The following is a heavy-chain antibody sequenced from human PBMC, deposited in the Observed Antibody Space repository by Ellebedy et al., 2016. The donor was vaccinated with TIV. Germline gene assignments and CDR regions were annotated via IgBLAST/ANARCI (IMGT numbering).Heavy chain of an antibody. V-gene: IGHV5-51*01. D-gene: IGHD2-15*01. J-gene: IGHJ6*02. CDR3: ARQGSDGMDV. CDR2: IYPSYSDT. CDR1: GYGFTSYW. Sequence: GESLKISCKGSGYGFTSYWIAWVRQVPGKGLEWMGSIYPSYSDTRYNSSLQGQVTISADRSINTASLQWSSLKASDTTIYYCARQGSDGMDVWGQGTTVTVS.